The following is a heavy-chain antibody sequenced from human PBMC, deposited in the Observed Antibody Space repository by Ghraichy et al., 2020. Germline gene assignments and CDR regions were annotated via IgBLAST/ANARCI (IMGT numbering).Heavy chain of an antibody. CDR2: IDQDGSEK. CDR1: EFTPTTYW. J-gene: IGHJ4*02. CDR3: AAGSGWLSDS. V-gene: IGHV3-7*03. Sequence: LSLTCAASEFTPTTYWMNWVRQAPGKGLEWVAIIDQDGSEKVYADSVRGRCTISRDNAKKSLYLQMNSLRDEDTAIYFCAAGSGWLSDSWGRGTLVTVCS. D-gene: IGHD6-19*01.